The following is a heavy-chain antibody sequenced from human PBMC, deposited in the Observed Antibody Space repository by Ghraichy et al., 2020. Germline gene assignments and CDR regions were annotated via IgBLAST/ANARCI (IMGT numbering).Heavy chain of an antibody. J-gene: IGHJ5*01. V-gene: IGHV3-7*01. CDR1: GSTFSNDW. Sequence: GGSLRLSCAASGSTFSNDWMTWVRQAPGKGLEWVASIKGDDSVKNYVDAVKGRFTISRDNARKSLHLQMNSLRADDTAVYYCVRQLGWGRFVSWDQGALVTVYS. CDR3: VRQLGWGRFVS. D-gene: IGHD2-21*01. CDR2: IKGDDSVK.